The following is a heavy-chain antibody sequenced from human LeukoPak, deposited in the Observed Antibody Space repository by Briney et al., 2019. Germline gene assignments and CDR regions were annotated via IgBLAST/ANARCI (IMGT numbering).Heavy chain of an antibody. V-gene: IGHV4-34*01. CDR2: INHSGST. CDR3: ARASRYWFDP. Sequence: SETLSLTCAVYGGSFSGYYWSWIRQPPGKGLEWIGEINHSGSTNYNPSLKSRVAISVDTSKNQFSLKLSSVTAADTAVYYCARASRYWFDPWGQGTLVTVSS. J-gene: IGHJ5*02. CDR1: GGSFSGYY.